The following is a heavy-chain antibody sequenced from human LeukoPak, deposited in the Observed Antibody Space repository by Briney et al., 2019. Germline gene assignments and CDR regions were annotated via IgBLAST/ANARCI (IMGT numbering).Heavy chain of an antibody. CDR3: VKDRSGAAAGIRLDS. V-gene: IGHV3-30*18. Sequence: GGSLRLSCAASGFTFSSYGMHWVRQAPGKGLEWVAVISYDGSNKYYADSVKGRFTISRDNSKSTLYLQMNRLRADDKALYYCVKDRSGAAAGIRLDSWGQGTLVTVSS. D-gene: IGHD6-13*01. CDR2: ISYDGSNK. CDR1: GFTFSSYG. J-gene: IGHJ4*02.